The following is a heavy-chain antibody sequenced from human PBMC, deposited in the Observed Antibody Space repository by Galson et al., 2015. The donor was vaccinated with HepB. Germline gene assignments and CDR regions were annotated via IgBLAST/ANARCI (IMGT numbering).Heavy chain of an antibody. Sequence: SVKVSCKASGYTFTSYAMHWVRQAPGQRLEWMGWINAGNGNTKYSQKFQGRVTITRDTSASTAYMELSSLRSEDTAVYYCARDRGRRTQNFYDSSGYYYIHYYGMDVWGQGTTVTVSS. CDR1: GYTFTSYA. CDR2: INAGNGNT. CDR3: ARDRGRRTQNFYDSSGYYYIHYYGMDV. J-gene: IGHJ6*02. V-gene: IGHV1-3*01. D-gene: IGHD3-22*01.